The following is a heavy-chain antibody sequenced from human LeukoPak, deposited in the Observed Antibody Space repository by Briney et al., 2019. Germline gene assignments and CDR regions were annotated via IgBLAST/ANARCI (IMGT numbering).Heavy chain of an antibody. CDR1: GGSISSGDYY. J-gene: IGHJ4*02. V-gene: IGHV4-31*03. CDR3: ARWLEIVPANLFFDY. CDR2: IYYSGST. D-gene: IGHD2-2*01. Sequence: KPSETLSLTCTVSGGSISSGDYYWSWIRQPPGKGLEWIGYIYYSGSTYYNPSLKSRVTISVDTSKNQFSLKLSSVTAADTAVYYCARWLEIVPANLFFDYWGQGTLVTVSS.